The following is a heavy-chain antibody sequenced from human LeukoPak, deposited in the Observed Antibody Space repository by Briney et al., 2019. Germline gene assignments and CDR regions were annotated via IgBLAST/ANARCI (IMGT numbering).Heavy chain of an antibody. V-gene: IGHV4-39*07. D-gene: IGHD3-9*01. Sequence: SETLSLTCAVSGGSLITANFFWGWIRQPPGKGLEWIGSVYYSGKTYYNPSLKSRVSISVDTSKNQFSLRLTSVTAADTAVYYCAREASGGYDILNGYFNSGFDIWGQGTTVTASS. CDR1: GGSLITANFF. J-gene: IGHJ3*02. CDR2: VYYSGKT. CDR3: AREASGGYDILNGYFNSGFDI.